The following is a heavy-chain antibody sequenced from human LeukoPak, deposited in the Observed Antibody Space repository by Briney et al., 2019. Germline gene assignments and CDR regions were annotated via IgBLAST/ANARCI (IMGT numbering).Heavy chain of an antibody. CDR1: GYTFTAYC. J-gene: IGHJ3*02. CDR2: IKPDSGVT. V-gene: IGHV1-2*02. Sequence: ASVKVSCKASGYTFTAYCIHWVRQAPGQGLEWMGWIKPDSGVTNYAQKFQGRVTMTRDTSITTAYMELSRLRSDDTAFYYCARGGYCGGDCYYAFDIWGQGTMVTVSS. D-gene: IGHD2-21*02. CDR3: ARGGYCGGDCYYAFDI.